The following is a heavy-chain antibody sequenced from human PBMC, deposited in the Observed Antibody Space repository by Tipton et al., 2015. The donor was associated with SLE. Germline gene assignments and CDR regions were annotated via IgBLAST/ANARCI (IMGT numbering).Heavy chain of an antibody. D-gene: IGHD2-21*01. CDR3: AKGFILGSTPFDY. CDR2: ISWDGNTT. Sequence: GSLRLSCAASGFTFDDYTMHWVRQVPGKGLEWLSLISWDGNTTFYADSVGGRFTISRDNRKNSLYLQMNSLTTDDSAFYYCAKGFILGSTPFDYWGQGTLVTVSS. V-gene: IGHV3-43*01. CDR1: GFTFDDYT. J-gene: IGHJ4*02.